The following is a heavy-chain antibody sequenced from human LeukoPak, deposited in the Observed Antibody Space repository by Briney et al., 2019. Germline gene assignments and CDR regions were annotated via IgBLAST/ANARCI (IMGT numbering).Heavy chain of an antibody. D-gene: IGHD2-2*01. CDR2: ISSSSSYI. J-gene: IGHJ4*02. Sequence: EGSLRLSCAASGFTFSSYSMNWVRQAPGKALEWVSSISSSSSYIYYADSVKGRFTISRDNAENSLYLQMNSLRAEDTAVYYCAARSPAAKGNSVDYWGQGTLVTVSS. CDR3: AARSPAAKGNSVDY. V-gene: IGHV3-21*01. CDR1: GFTFSSYS.